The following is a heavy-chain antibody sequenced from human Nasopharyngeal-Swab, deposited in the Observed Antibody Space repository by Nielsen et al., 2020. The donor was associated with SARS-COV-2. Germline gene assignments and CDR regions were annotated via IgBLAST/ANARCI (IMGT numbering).Heavy chain of an antibody. CDR3: ARTFYSWYVDV. V-gene: IGHV4-39*01. J-gene: IGHJ5*02. CDR2: VYYSGTA. CDR1: GDSIRKDKYY. Sequence: SETLSLTCSVFGDSIRKDKYYWGWVRQAPGQGLEWIGTVYYSGTAYHNPSLKSRDAISVDASKSQLSLSLSSVTATDTAVYYCARTFYSWYVDVWGPGTQVTVSS. D-gene: IGHD6-13*01.